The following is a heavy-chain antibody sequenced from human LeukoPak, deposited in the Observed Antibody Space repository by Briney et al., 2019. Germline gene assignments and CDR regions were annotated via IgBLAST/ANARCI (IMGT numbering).Heavy chain of an antibody. J-gene: IGHJ4*02. D-gene: IGHD3-22*01. CDR1: GGSISSGDYY. CDR3: AREAAFGDSSGLYYFDY. V-gene: IGHV4-30-4*01. CDR2: IYYSGST. Sequence: SETLSLTCTVSGGSISSGDYYWSWIRQPPGKGLEWIGYIYYSGSTYYNPSLKSRVTISVDTSKNQFSLKLSSVTAADTAVYYCAREAAFGDSSGLYYFDYWGQGTLVTVSS.